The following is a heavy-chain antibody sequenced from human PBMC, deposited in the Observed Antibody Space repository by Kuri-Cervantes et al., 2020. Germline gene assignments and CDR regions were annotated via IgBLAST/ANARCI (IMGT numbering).Heavy chain of an antibody. V-gene: IGHV3-30-3*01. CDR3: ATLGLYSYGPINGFDP. Sequence: GESLKIFCAASGFTFSSYAMSRVRQAPGKGLEWVAVISYDGSNKYYADSVKGRFTISRDNSKNTLYLQMNSLRAEDTAVYYCATLGLYSYGPINGFDPWGQGTLVTVSS. CDR2: ISYDGSNK. CDR1: GFTFSSYA. J-gene: IGHJ5*02. D-gene: IGHD5-18*01.